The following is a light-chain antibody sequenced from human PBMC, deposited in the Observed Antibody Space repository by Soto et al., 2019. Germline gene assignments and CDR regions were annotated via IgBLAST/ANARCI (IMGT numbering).Light chain of an antibody. J-gene: IGKJ1*01. V-gene: IGKV3-15*01. CDR2: GAS. CDR3: QQYNNWHPWT. Sequence: EIVMTQSPATRSVSPGERATLSCRASQSVSSNLAWYQQKPGQAPRLLIYGASTRATGIPARFSGSGSGTEFTLTISSLQSEDFAVYYCQQYNNWHPWTFGQGTKVEI. CDR1: QSVSSN.